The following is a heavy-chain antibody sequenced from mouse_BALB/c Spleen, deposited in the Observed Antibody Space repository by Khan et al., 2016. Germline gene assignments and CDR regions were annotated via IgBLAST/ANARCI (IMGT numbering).Heavy chain of an antibody. D-gene: IGHD1-2*01. V-gene: IGHV4-1*02. CDR1: GFDFSRYW. Sequence: EVQLQESGGGLVQPGGSLKLSCAASGFDFSRYWMSWVRQAPGKGLEWIGEINPDSSTINYTPSLKDKFIISRDNAKNTLYLQMSKLRSEDTALYYCARLHYYGYMNYWGQGTTLTVAS. CDR2: INPDSSTI. J-gene: IGHJ2*01. CDR3: ARLHYYGYMNY.